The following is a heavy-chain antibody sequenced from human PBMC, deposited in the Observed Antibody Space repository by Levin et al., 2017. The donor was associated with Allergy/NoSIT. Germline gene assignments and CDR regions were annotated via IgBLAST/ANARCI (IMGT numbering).Heavy chain of an antibody. CDR2: IYPGASES. Sequence: KLGESLKISCKGSGYSFTTYGIGWVRQMPGKGLEWMGIIYPGASESRYSPSFQGQVTFSADKSISTAYLQWSSLKASDTAMYYCAGLPGYYDNSAYKFWGQGTLVTVSS. V-gene: IGHV5-51*01. CDR3: AGLPGYYDNSAYKF. D-gene: IGHD3-22*01. CDR1: GYSFTTYG. J-gene: IGHJ4*02.